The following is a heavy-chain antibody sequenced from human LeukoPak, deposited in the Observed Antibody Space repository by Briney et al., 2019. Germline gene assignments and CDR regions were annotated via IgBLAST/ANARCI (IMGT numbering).Heavy chain of an antibody. V-gene: IGHV3-23*01. CDR2: ISGSGGST. D-gene: IGHD3-16*02. CDR1: GFTFSSYA. J-gene: IGHJ4*02. CDR3: AKDLGYDYVWGSYRLTL. Sequence: GGSLRLSCAASGFTFSSYAMSWVRQAPGKGLEWVSAISGSGGSTYYADSVKGRFTISRDNSKNTLYLQMNSLRAEDTAVYYCAKDLGYDYVWGSYRLTLRGQGTLVTVSS.